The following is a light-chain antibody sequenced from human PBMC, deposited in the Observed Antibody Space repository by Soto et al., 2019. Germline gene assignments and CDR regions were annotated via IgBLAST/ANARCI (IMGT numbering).Light chain of an antibody. CDR1: QAISNH. J-gene: IGKJ4*01. CDR2: VAS. Sequence: IQLTQSPSSLSASVGDRVTITCRASQAISNHLAWYQQKPGKAPKLLVYVASTLQSGVPSRFSGSGSGTDFSLSINSLQPEDFATYYCQQLNSYRLTFGGGTKVDIK. V-gene: IGKV1-9*01. CDR3: QQLNSYRLT.